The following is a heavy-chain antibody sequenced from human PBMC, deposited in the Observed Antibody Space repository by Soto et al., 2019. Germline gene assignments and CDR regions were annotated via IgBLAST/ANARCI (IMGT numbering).Heavy chain of an antibody. CDR3: ARRYGSAFDI. V-gene: IGHV4-59*01. CDR2: IYYSGST. Sequence: SETLCVTWTVAGGSSSNYYGSWIRQPPGKGLEWIGYIYYSGSTNYNPSLKSRVTISVDTSKNQFSLKLTSVTAADTAVYYCARRYGSAFDIWGQGTMVTVSS. D-gene: IGHD3-10*01. CDR1: GGSSSNYY. J-gene: IGHJ3*02.